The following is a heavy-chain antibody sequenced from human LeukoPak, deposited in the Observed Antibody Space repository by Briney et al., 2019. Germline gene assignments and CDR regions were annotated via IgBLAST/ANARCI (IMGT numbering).Heavy chain of an antibody. V-gene: IGHV4-31*03. CDR1: GGSISSGGYY. J-gene: IGHJ4*02. CDR2: IYYSGST. Sequence: IPSETLSLTCTVSGGSISSGGYYWRWIRQHPGKGLEWIGYIYYSGSTYYNPSLKSRVTISVDTSKNQFSLKLSSVTAADTAVYYCVREPLGPDSSGYYFDYWGQGTLVTVSS. CDR3: VREPLGPDSSGYYFDY. D-gene: IGHD3-22*01.